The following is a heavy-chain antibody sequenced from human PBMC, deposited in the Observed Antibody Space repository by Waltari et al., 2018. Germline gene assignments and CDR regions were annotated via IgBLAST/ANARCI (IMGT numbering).Heavy chain of an antibody. CDR2: INHSGST. J-gene: IGHJ3*02. Sequence: QVQLQQWGAGLLKPSETLSLTCAVYGGSFSGSYWSWIRQPPGKGLEWIGEINHSGSTNYNPSLKSRVTISVDTSKNQFSLKLSSVTAADTAVYYCARKQRGYYYVQGAFDIWGQGTMVTVSS. V-gene: IGHV4-34*01. CDR1: GGSFSGSY. D-gene: IGHD3-22*01. CDR3: ARKQRGYYYVQGAFDI.